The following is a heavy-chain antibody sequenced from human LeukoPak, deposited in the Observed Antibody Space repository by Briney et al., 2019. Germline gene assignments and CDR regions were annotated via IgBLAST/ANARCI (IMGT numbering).Heavy chain of an antibody. CDR3: ARGRITIVQGVKRYFDY. D-gene: IGHD3-10*01. Sequence: PSETLSLTCTVSGGSISSYYWSWIRQPPGKGLEWIGYIYYSGSTNYNPSLKSQFTISVDTSKNQFYLNLNSVTAADTAVYYCARGRITIVQGVKRYFDYWGQGTLVTVSS. V-gene: IGHV4-59*12. CDR1: GGSISSYY. CDR2: IYYSGST. J-gene: IGHJ4*02.